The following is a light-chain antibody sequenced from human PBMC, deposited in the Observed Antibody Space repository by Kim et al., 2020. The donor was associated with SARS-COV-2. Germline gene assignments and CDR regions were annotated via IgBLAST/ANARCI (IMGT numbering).Light chain of an antibody. CDR1: SSNSGSTN. J-gene: IGLJ3*02. CDR2: SNN. Sequence: QPVLTQPPSASGTPGQGVTLSCSGSSSNSGSTNVVWYQQLPGAAPNLLIYSNNQRPSGVPDRVSGSRSGTSASLAISGLRSGDEADYDCSVWDDSLKQGVFGGGTQLTVL. CDR3: SVWDDSLKQGV. V-gene: IGLV1-44*01.